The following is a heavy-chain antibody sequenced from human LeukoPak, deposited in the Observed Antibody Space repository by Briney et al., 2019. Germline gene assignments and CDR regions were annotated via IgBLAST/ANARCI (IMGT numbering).Heavy chain of an antibody. V-gene: IGHV4-30-2*01. Sequence: PSQTLSLTCGVSGGSINVGGYSWNWIRQPPGKGLEWIGCIHDTWGTCYNPSLKSRVTFSIDTSKNQFSMTLKYVTAADTAVYFCAKYTSSEATSAPTSRWFDPWGQGILVFVSS. D-gene: IGHD2-15*01. CDR3: AKYTSSEATSAPTSRWFDP. J-gene: IGHJ5*02. CDR2: IHDTWGT. CDR1: GGSINVGGYS.